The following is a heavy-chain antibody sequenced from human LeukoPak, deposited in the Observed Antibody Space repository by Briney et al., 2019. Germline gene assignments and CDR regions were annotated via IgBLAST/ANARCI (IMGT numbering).Heavy chain of an antibody. Sequence: PGGSLRLSCAASGFTFSSYSMNWVRQAPGKGLEWVSSISSSSSYIYYADSVKGRFTISRDNAKNSLYLQMNSLRAEDTAVYYGARASEDYYDSSGYGNFDYWGQGTLVTVPS. V-gene: IGHV3-21*01. J-gene: IGHJ4*02. CDR1: GFTFSSYS. D-gene: IGHD3-22*01. CDR3: ARASEDYYDSSGYGNFDY. CDR2: ISSSSSYI.